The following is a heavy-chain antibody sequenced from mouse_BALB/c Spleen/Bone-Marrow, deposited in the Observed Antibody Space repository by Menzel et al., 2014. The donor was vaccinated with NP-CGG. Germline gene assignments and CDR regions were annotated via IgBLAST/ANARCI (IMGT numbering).Heavy chain of an antibody. CDR2: INPSNGRN. CDR1: GYSFTSYW. J-gene: IGHJ3*01. D-gene: IGHD2-3*01. CDR3: ARYDGPVWFAY. V-gene: IGHV1S81*02. Sequence: QVQLKESGAELVKPGASVRLSCKASGYSFTSYWIHWVKQRPGQGLEWTGEINPSNGRNNYNEKFKNKATLTVDKSSSTAYMQLSSLTSEDSAVYYCARYDGPVWFAYWGQGTLVTVSA.